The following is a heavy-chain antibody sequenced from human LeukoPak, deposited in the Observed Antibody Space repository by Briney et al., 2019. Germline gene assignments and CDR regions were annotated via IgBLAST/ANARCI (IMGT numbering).Heavy chain of an antibody. D-gene: IGHD6-13*01. V-gene: IGHV3-30*18. Sequence: PGRSLRLSCAASGFTFSSYGMHWVRQAPGKGLEWVAAISYDGSNKYYADSVKGRFTISRDNSKNTLYLQMNSLRAEDTAVYYCAKDVGSSWYSTLDYWGQGTLVTVSS. J-gene: IGHJ4*02. CDR2: ISYDGSNK. CDR1: GFTFSSYG. CDR3: AKDVGSSWYSTLDY.